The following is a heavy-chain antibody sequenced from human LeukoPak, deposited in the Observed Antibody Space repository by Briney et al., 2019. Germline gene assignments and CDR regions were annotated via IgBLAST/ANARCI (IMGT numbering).Heavy chain of an antibody. V-gene: IGHV4-4*07. J-gene: IGHJ6*03. CDR3: ARSHYYGSGHYYYYYMDV. CDR1: GGSISSYY. D-gene: IGHD3-10*01. CDR2: IYTSGST. Sequence: SETLSLTCTVSGGSISSYYWSWIRQPAGKGLEWIGRIYTSGSTNYNPSLKSRVTMSVDTSKNQFSLKLSSVTAADTAVYYCARSHYYGSGHYYYYYMDVWGKGTTVTISS.